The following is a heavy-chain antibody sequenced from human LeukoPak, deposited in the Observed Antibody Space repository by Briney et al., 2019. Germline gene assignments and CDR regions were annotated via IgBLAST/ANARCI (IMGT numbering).Heavy chain of an antibody. J-gene: IGHJ4*02. CDR2: INPGGGST. Sequence: ASVKVSCKASGSTFTSTYIHWVRQAPGQGLEWMGIINPGGGSTIYAQNFQDRLTMTGDTSTSTVYMELRSLRSEDTAFYYCARTLDYWGQGTLVTVSS. CDR3: ARTLDY. V-gene: IGHV1-46*01. CDR1: GSTFTSTY.